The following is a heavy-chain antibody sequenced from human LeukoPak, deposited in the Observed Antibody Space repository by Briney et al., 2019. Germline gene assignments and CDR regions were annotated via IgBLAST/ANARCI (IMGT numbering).Heavy chain of an antibody. CDR3: AKLTAQPGGTGYFES. CDR1: GFTFSSYS. V-gene: IGHV3-21*04. J-gene: IGHJ4*02. CDR2: ISSSSSYI. D-gene: IGHD6-13*01. Sequence: PGGSLRLSCAASGFTFSSYSMNWVRQAPGKGLEWVSSISSSSSYIYYADSVKGRFTISRDNSKNTLYLQMNSLRAEDTAVYHCAKLTAQPGGTGYFESWGQGTLVTVSS.